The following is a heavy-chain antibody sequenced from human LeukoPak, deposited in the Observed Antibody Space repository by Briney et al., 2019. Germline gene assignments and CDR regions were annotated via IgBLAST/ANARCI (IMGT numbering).Heavy chain of an antibody. D-gene: IGHD4-17*01. CDR3: ASYTTVTSFDY. CDR1: GFTFSSYA. J-gene: IGHJ4*02. Sequence: GGSLRLSCAASGFTFSSYAMHWVRQAPGKGLEWVAVISYDGSNKYYADSVKGRFTISRGNSKNTLYLQMNSLRAEDTAVYYCASYTTVTSFDYWGQGTLVTVSS. CDR2: ISYDGSNK. V-gene: IGHV3-30*04.